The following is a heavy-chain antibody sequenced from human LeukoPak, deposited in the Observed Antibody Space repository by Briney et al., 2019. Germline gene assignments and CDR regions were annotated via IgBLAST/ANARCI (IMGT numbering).Heavy chain of an antibody. V-gene: IGHV3-64*01. CDR2: ISSNGGST. CDR1: GFTFSSYA. Sequence: GGSLRLSCAASGFTFSSYAMHWVRQAPGKGLEYVSAISSNGGSTYYANSVKGRFTISRDNAKNSVYLQMNSLRAEDTAVYYCAPIWEPIADSWGQGTLVTVSS. D-gene: IGHD1-26*01. J-gene: IGHJ5*01. CDR3: APIWEPIADS.